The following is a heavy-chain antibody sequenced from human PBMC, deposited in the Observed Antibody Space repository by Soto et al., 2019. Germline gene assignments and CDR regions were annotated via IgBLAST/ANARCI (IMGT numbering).Heavy chain of an antibody. CDR1: GASIYNGGYF. V-gene: IGHV4-30-4*01. Sequence: PSETLSLTCSVSGASIYNGGYFWSWIRQPPGKGLEWIGFISYSGSTYYSLSLKSRVTISVDTSKNQFSLNLSFVTAADTAVYYCATMGTPATGLYYFDYWGQGTLVTVSS. J-gene: IGHJ4*02. CDR3: ATMGTPATGLYYFDY. CDR2: ISYSGST. D-gene: IGHD5-18*01.